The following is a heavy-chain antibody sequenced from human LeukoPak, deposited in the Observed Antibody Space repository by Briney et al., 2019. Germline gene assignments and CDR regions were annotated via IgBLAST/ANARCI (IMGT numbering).Heavy chain of an antibody. Sequence: ASVEVSCKVSGYTLTELSMHWVRQAPGKGLEWMGGFDPEDGETIYAQKFQGRVTMTEDTSTDTAYMELSSLRSEDTAVYYCATMGSSWYSRDYWGQGTLVTVSS. CDR2: FDPEDGET. CDR1: GYTLTELS. J-gene: IGHJ4*02. CDR3: ATMGSSWYSRDY. V-gene: IGHV1-24*01. D-gene: IGHD6-13*01.